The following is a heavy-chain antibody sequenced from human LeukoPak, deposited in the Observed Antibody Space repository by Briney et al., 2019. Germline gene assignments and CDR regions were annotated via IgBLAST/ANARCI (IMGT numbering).Heavy chain of an antibody. CDR1: GFSFSNFW. Sequence: GGSLRLSCAVSGFSFSNFWVSWVRQAPGKGLEWVANIQQDGSAKHYLDSVKGRFTISRDNAKNSVFLQMNSLRAEDTALYYCVREYNGSSDFDYWGQGTLVTVSS. CDR3: VREYNGSSDFDY. V-gene: IGHV3-7*04. D-gene: IGHD1-26*01. CDR2: IQQDGSAK. J-gene: IGHJ4*02.